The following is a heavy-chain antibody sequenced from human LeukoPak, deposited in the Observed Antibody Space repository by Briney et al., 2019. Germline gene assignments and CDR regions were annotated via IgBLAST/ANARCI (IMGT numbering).Heavy chain of an antibody. J-gene: IGHJ4*02. V-gene: IGHV3-7*01. CDR1: GFSFSAAW. CDR2: IKNDGSDK. D-gene: IGHD5-12*01. CDR3: VNLGYSD. Sequence: GGSLRLSCEASGFSFSAAWMTWVLQAPGKGLEWVATIKNDGSDKYYVDSVKGRFTLSRDNAKNSVYLQMNSLRVEDTAVYYCVNLGYSDGGQGTLVTVSS.